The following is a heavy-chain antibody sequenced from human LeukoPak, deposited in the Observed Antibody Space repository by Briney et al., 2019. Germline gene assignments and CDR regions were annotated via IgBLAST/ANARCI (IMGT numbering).Heavy chain of an antibody. CDR1: GGSFSGYY. V-gene: IGHV4-34*01. J-gene: IGHJ4*02. Sequence: PSETLSLSCAVYGGSFSGYYWSWVRQSPGKGLEWVGEINDSGSINYNPSLKSRVTVSVDSPRTQFSLKLSSVTAADTAMYYCAFTTGNYYLDYWGQGTLVTVSS. D-gene: IGHD1-7*01. CDR3: AFTTGNYYLDY. CDR2: INDSGSI.